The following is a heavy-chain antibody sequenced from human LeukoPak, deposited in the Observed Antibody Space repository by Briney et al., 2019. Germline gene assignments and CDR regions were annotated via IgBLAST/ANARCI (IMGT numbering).Heavy chain of an antibody. CDR3: ARNSGTYHRGYGMDV. D-gene: IGHD1-26*01. Sequence: SETLSLTCTVSGGSISSGDYYWSWIRQHPGKGLEWIGHIYYSGGASSNPSLKSRVTISVATSKNQFSLKLSSVTAADTAVYYCARNSGTYHRGYGMDVWGQGTTVTVSS. V-gene: IGHV4-31*03. CDR1: GGSISSGDYY. CDR2: IYYSGGA. J-gene: IGHJ6*02.